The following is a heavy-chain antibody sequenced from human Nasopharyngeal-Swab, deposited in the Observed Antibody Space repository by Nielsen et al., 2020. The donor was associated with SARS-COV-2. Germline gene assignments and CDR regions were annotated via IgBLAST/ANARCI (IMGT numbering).Heavy chain of an antibody. V-gene: IGHV4-34*01. J-gene: IGHJ6*03. CDR2: INHSGST. Sequence: GSLRLSCTVSGGSISSYYWSWIRQPPGKGLEWIGEINHSGSTNYNPSLKSRVTISVDTSKNQFSLKLSSVTAADTAVYYCARNGYSYVPYYYYYYMDVWGKGTTVTVSS. CDR3: ARNGYSYVPYYYYYYMDV. D-gene: IGHD5-18*01. CDR1: GGSISSYY.